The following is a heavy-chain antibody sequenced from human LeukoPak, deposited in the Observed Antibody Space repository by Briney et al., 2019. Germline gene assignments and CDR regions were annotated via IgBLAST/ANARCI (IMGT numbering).Heavy chain of an antibody. Sequence: PGRSLRLSCAASGFTFDDYAMHWVRQAPGKGLEWVSGISWNSGSIGYADSVKGRFTISRDNAKNSLYLQMNSLRAEDTALYYCAKDMGNYYGSGSYLYAFDIWGQGTMVTVSS. CDR2: ISWNSGSI. V-gene: IGHV3-9*01. CDR1: GFTFDDYA. D-gene: IGHD3-10*01. CDR3: AKDMGNYYGSGSYLYAFDI. J-gene: IGHJ3*02.